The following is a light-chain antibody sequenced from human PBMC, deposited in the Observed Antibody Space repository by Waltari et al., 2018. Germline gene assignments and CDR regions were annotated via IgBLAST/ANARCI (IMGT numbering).Light chain of an antibody. J-gene: IGLJ3*02. V-gene: IGLV5-45*03. CDR3: MIWHSSAWV. CDR1: SGINVGTSE. Sequence: QAVLTQPSSLSASPGASASLTCTLRSGINVGTSEIYWYQQTPGSPPQYLLGYRSGSDNQQGSGVPSRFSGSKDASANAGILLISGLQSDDEADYYCMIWHSSAWVFGGGTKLTVL. CDR2: YRSGSDN.